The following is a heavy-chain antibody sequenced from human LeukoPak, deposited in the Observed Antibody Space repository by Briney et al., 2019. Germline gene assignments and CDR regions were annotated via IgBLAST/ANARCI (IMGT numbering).Heavy chain of an antibody. V-gene: IGHV4-38-2*02. J-gene: IGHJ4*02. CDR1: GYSIISDYY. Sequence: SETLSLTCTVSGYSIISDYYWGWLRQPPGKELEWIGSIYHTGTTYYNPSLRSRVTISVDTSKNQFSLKLSSVTAADTAVYYCARGIPSGPHYYFDYWGQGTLVTVSS. CDR2: IYHTGTT. CDR3: ARGIPSGPHYYFDY.